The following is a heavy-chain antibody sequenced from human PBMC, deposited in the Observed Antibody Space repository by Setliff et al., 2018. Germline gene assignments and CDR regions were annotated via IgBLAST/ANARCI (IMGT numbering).Heavy chain of an antibody. J-gene: IGHJ4*02. CDR2: ISSSGSPI. Sequence: PGGSLRLSCATSGFTFSTYSMNWARQAPGKGLEWISYISSSGSPIYYADSVKGRFTISRDNAKNSLFLQMNSLRAEDTAMYYCTRGRDYWGQGTLVTVSS. V-gene: IGHV3-48*01. CDR3: TRGRDY. CDR1: GFTFSTYS.